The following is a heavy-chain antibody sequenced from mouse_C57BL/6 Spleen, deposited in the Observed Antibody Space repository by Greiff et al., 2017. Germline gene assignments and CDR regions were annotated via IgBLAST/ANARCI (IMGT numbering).Heavy chain of an antibody. Sequence: VQLQQPGAELVKPGASVKLSCKASGYTFTSYWMQWVKQRPGQGLEWIGEIDPSDSYTNYNQKFKGKATLTVDTSSSTAYMQLSSLTSEDSAVYYCAGVGYYYGSSPYAMDDWGQGTSVTVSS. CDR3: AGVGYYYGSSPYAMDD. CDR1: GYTFTSYW. V-gene: IGHV1-50*01. CDR2: IDPSDSYT. J-gene: IGHJ4*01. D-gene: IGHD1-1*01.